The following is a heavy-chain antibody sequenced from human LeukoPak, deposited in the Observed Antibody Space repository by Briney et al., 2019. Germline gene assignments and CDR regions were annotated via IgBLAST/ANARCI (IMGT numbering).Heavy chain of an antibody. Sequence: SETLSLTCSVSDGSINDYKYCWGWVRQPPRKGLEWIGSIYYMGHTHYSASFGSRVTMTVDRSKSQFSLRLTSVTAADTAVYFCVREFNLHYGSSDSFYDYSMDVWGKGTAVTVSS. CDR3: VREFNLHYGSSDSFYDYSMDV. J-gene: IGHJ6*04. V-gene: IGHV4-39*02. D-gene: IGHD3-22*01. CDR2: IYYMGHT. CDR1: DGSINDYKYC.